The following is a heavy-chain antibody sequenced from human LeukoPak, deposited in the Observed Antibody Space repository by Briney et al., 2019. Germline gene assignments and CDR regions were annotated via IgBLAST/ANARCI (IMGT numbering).Heavy chain of an antibody. CDR1: GFTFSSYG. CDR3: AKRLNHDYGVYSGWHYFDY. V-gene: IGHV3-30*18. CDR2: ISYDGSNK. Sequence: PGRSLRLSCAASGFTFSSYGMHWVRQAQAKGLEWVAVISYDGSNKYYADSVKGRFTISRDNSKNTLYLQMNSLRAEDTAVYYCAKRLNHDYGVYSGWHYFDYWGQGTLVTVSS. J-gene: IGHJ4*02. D-gene: IGHD4-17*01.